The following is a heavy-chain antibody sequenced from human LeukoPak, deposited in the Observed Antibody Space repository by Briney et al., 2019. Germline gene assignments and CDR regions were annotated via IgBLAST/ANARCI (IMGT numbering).Heavy chain of an antibody. V-gene: IGHV4-59*08. CDR1: GGSISSYY. CDR2: IYYSGST. D-gene: IGHD1-26*01. Sequence: PSETLSLTRTVSGGSISSYYWSWIRQPPGKGLEWIGYIYYSGSTNYNPSLKSRATISVDTSKNQFSLKLSSVTAADTAVYYCARYSQGGWISDGGLFDYWGQGTLVTVSS. J-gene: IGHJ4*02. CDR3: ARYSQGGWISDGGLFDY.